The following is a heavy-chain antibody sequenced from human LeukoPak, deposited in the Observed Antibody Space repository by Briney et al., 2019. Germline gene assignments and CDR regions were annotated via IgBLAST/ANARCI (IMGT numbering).Heavy chain of an antibody. CDR3: ARDETLTALFDY. CDR1: GGSISSSSYY. Sequence: PSETLSLTCTVSGGSISSSSYYWGWIRQSPGKGLEWIGSIHHGGSTYYNPSLKSRVTISVDTSKNQFSLKVTSVTAADPAVYYCARDETLTALFDYWGQGTLVTVSS. V-gene: IGHV4-39*07. J-gene: IGHJ4*02. CDR2: IHHGGST.